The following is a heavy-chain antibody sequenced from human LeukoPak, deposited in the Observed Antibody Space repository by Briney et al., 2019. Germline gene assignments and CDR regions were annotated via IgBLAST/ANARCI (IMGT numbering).Heavy chain of an antibody. CDR2: MNPNSGGT. CDR1: GYTFTSYD. J-gene: IGHJ4*02. CDR3: ARKVRPGYFDY. D-gene: IGHD4-11*01. Sequence: ASVKVSCKASGYTFTSYDINWVRQATGQGLEWMGWMNPNSGGTNYAQKFQGRVTMTRDTSISTAYMELSRLRSDDTAVYYCARKVRPGYFDYWGQGTLVTVSS. V-gene: IGHV1-2*02.